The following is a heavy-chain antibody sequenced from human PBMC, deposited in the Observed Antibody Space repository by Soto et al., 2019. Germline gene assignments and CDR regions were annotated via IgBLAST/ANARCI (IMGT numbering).Heavy chain of an antibody. CDR1: GFTVSSHY. J-gene: IGHJ6*02. CDR2: IYSGGST. Sequence: EVQLVESGGGLIQPGGSLRLSCAASGFTVSSHYMSWVRQAPGKGLEWVSVIYSGGSTYYADSVKGRFTISRDNSKNTLYLQMNSLRAEDTAVYYCAGKLAYCSSTSCPGNYYYYGMDVWGQGTTVTVSS. CDR3: AGKLAYCSSTSCPGNYYYYGMDV. D-gene: IGHD2-2*01. V-gene: IGHV3-53*01.